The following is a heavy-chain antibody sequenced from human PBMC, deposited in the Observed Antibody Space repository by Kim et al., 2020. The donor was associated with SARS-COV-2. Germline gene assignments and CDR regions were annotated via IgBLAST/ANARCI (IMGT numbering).Heavy chain of an antibody. CDR3: VRDAGYYYGDSGYFVAAFDL. CDR2: VYYSGST. Sequence: SETLSLTCAVSGDSLSNFFWSWIRQPPGKGLEWIGYVYYSGSTNYNPSLKSRVSISLDTSKNHYSLKVSSVTAADTAMYYCVRDAGYYYGDSGYFVAAFDLWGQGTMVTVSS. CDR1: GDSLSNFF. D-gene: IGHD3-10*01. J-gene: IGHJ3*01. V-gene: IGHV4-59*01.